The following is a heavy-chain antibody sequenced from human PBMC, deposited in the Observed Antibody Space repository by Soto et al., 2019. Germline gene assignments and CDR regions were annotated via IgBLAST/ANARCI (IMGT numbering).Heavy chain of an antibody. D-gene: IGHD1-26*01. Sequence: GGSLRLSCAASGFTLSNYWMTWVRQAPGKGLEWVANIKYDGSEKYYVNSVKGRFTISGDNAKNSLHLQMDSLRAEDTAVYYCARGGSYYLSWGQGTLVTVSS. V-gene: IGHV3-7*05. CDR3: ARGGSYYLS. J-gene: IGHJ5*02. CDR2: IKYDGSEK. CDR1: GFTLSNYW.